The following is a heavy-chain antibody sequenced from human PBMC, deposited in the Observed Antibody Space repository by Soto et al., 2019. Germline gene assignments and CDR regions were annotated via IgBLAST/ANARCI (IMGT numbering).Heavy chain of an antibody. CDR3: ARGFPLWFDP. Sequence: GASVKVSSKDSGLTKNNKALYWVHQAPGQRLEWMGWINAGNGNTKYSQKFQGRVTMTRDTSASTAYMELSSLRSEDTAVYYCARGFPLWFDPWGQGTLVTVSS. D-gene: IGHD3-3*01. CDR1: GLTKNNKA. V-gene: IGHV1-3*01. CDR2: INAGNGNT. J-gene: IGHJ5*02.